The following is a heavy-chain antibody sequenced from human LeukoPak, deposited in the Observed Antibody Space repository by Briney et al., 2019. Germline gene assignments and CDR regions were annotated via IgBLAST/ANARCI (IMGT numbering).Heavy chain of an antibody. CDR1: GFTFSSYA. V-gene: IGHV3-23*01. CDR2: ISGSGGST. CDR3: AKVTYYYDSSGYYADAFDI. D-gene: IGHD3-22*01. J-gene: IGHJ3*02. Sequence: GGSLRLSCAASGFTFSSYAMSWVRPAPGKGLEWVSAISGSGGSTYYADSVKGRFTISRDNSKNTLYLQMNSLRAEDTAVYYCAKVTYYYDSSGYYADAFDIWGQGTMVTVSS.